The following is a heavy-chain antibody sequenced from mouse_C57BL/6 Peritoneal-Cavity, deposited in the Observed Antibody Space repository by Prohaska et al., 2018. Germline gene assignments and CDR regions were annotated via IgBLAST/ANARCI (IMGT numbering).Heavy chain of an antibody. Sequence: EVQLLETGGGLVKPGGSRGLSCEGSGFTFSGFWMSWVRQTPGKTLEWIGDSNSDGSAINYAPSIKDRFTIFRDNDKSTLYLQMSNVRSEDTATYFCMRYGSSYWYCDV. V-gene: IGHV11-2*01. J-gene: IGHJ1*01. CDR2: SNSDGSAI. CDR3: MRYGSSYWYCDV. CDR1: GFTFSGFW. D-gene: IGHD1-1*01.